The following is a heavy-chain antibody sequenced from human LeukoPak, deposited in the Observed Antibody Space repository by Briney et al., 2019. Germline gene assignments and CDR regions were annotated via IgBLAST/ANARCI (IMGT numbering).Heavy chain of an antibody. D-gene: IGHD1-1*01. CDR3: ATGYADTWHDGY. Sequence: GGSLRLSCAASGFTFSSAWMKWVRQAPGKGLEWVGRIKSKYSGEIANYAAPVKGRFTISRDDSKNVLYLQMNSLRVEDTAVYYCATGYADTWHDGYWGQGTLVTVSS. CDR2: IKSKYSGEIA. J-gene: IGHJ4*02. V-gene: IGHV3-15*07. CDR1: GFTFSSAW.